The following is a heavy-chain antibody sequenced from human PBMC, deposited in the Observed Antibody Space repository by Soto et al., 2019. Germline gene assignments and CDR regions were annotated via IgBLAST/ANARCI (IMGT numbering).Heavy chain of an antibody. V-gene: IGHV1-46*01. CDR2: INPSGGST. CDR1: GYTFTSYY. D-gene: IGHD4-4*01. CDR3: ARDLSDYSNYDRAFDY. J-gene: IGHJ4*02. Sequence: GASVKVSCKASGYTFTSYYMHWVRQAPGQGLEWMGIINPSGGSTSYAQQFQGRVTMTRDTSTSTVYMELSSLRSEDTAVYYCARDLSDYSNYDRAFDYWGQGTLVTVSS.